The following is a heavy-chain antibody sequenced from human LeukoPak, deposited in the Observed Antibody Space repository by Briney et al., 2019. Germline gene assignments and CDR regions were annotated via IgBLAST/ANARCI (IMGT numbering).Heavy chain of an antibody. D-gene: IGHD2-15*01. CDR3: ARSGRWNYKYYYMDV. V-gene: IGHV4-61*10. CDR1: GDSISSDNYY. Sequence: SETLSLTCTVSGDSISSDNYYWSWIRQPAGKGLEWIGRIYGSGSTTYNPSLKTRVTISVDTSKNQFSLKLSSVTAADTAVYFCARSGRWNYKYYYMDVWGKGTTVTVSS. CDR2: IYGSGST. J-gene: IGHJ6*03.